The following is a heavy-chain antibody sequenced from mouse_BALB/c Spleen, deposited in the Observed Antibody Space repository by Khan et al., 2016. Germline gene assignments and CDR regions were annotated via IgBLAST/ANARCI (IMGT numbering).Heavy chain of an antibody. Sequence: VQLKQSGPELVKPGASVKISCKTSGYTFTEYTMHWMKQSHGKSLEWIGGLNPNSGGTTYNQNFKDKATLTVVKSSSTTYMELRSLTSEDSAVYYCARLGFHAMDYWGQGTSVTVSS. CDR2: LNPNSGGT. CDR3: ARLGFHAMDY. CDR1: GYTFTEYT. V-gene: IGHV1-18*01. J-gene: IGHJ4*01.